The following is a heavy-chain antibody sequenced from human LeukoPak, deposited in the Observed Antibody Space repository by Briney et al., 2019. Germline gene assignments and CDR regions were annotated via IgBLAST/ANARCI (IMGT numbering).Heavy chain of an antibody. CDR1: GFTFSSYG. V-gene: IGHV3-30*02. J-gene: IGHJ3*02. CDR3: AKENTITMVVTEGAFDI. CDR2: IRYDGSNK. D-gene: IGHD4-23*01. Sequence: GGSLRLSCAASGFTFSSYGMHWVRQAPGKGLEWVAFIRYDGSNKYYADSVKGRFTISRDNSKNTLYLQMNSLRAEDTAVYYCAKENTITMVVTEGAFDIWGQGTMVTVSS.